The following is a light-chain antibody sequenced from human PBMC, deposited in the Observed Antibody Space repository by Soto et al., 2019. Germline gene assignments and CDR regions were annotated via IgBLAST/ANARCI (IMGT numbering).Light chain of an antibody. Sequence: IVMPQYTDTLSVSPGERATLSCRASQSVSNNYLAWYQQKPGQAPRLLIYGASNRATGVPDRFSGSGSGTEFTLTISSLQSEDFAVYYCQQYNNWPRTFGQGSNVDVK. V-gene: IGKV3D-15*01. J-gene: IGKJ1*01. CDR1: QSVSNN. CDR3: QQYNNWPRT. CDR2: GAS.